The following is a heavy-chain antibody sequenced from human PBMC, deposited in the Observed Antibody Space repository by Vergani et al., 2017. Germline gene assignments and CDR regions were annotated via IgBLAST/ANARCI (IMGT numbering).Heavy chain of an antibody. Sequence: QVQLQESGPGLVKPSQTLSLTCTVSGGSISSGSYYWSWIRQPAGKGLEWIGRIYSSGSTNYNPSLKSRVTISVDTSKNQFSLKLSSVTAADTAVYYCARERADSTSRLVEYWGQGTMVTVSS. V-gene: IGHV4-61*02. CDR2: IYSSGST. CDR3: ARERADSTSRLVEY. J-gene: IGHJ3*01. D-gene: IGHD2-2*01. CDR1: GGSISSGSYY.